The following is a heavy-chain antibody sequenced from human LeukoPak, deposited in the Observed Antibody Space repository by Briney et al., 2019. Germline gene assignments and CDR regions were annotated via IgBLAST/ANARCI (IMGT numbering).Heavy chain of an antibody. V-gene: IGHV3-33*08. D-gene: IGHD3-10*01. J-gene: IGHJ4*02. CDR2: IWYDGSKK. Sequence: SLRLSCAASGFTFSSYAMHWVRQAPGKGLEWVAAIWYDGSKKIYADSVRGRFTISRDDSKNTLYLQMNSLRAEDTAVYYCARDLSYGSGEFWGQGTLVTVSS. CDR3: ARDLSYGSGEF. CDR1: GFTFSSYA.